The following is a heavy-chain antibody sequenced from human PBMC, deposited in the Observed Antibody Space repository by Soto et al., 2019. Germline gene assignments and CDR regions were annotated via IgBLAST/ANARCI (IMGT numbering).Heavy chain of an antibody. CDR1: GFTFSSYG. Sequence: AGGSLRLSCAAAGFTFSSYGIHWVRQAPGKGLEWVAVIWYDGSNKYYADSVKGRFTISRDNSKNMLYLQMNSLRAEDTAVYYCARASRYYGSGSQTSHIDYWGQGTLVTVSS. J-gene: IGHJ4*02. V-gene: IGHV3-33*01. CDR2: IWYDGSNK. CDR3: ARASRYYGSGSQTSHIDY. D-gene: IGHD3-10*01.